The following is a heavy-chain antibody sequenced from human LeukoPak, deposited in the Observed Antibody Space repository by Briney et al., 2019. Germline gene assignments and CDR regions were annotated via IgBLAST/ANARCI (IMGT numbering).Heavy chain of an antibody. CDR1: GGSISSSSYY. V-gene: IGHV4-39*07. J-gene: IGHJ4*02. D-gene: IGHD1-7*01. CDR2: IYYSGST. Sequence: SETLSLTCTVSGGSISSSSYYWGWIRQPPGKGLEWIGSIYYSGSTYYNPSLKSRVTISVDTSKNQFSLKLSSVTAADTAVYYCARGGTNVHYWGQGTLVTVSS. CDR3: ARGGTNVHY.